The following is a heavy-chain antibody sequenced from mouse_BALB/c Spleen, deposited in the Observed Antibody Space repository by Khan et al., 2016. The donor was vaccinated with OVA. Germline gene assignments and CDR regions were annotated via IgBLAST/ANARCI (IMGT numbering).Heavy chain of an antibody. V-gene: IGHV1S137*01. CDR2: ISTYYGHT. Sequence: QVQLQQSGPELVRPGVSVKISCKGSGYTFTDYAMHWVKQSHAKSLEWIGVISTYYGHTDYNQKFKGQATMTVDKSSSTAYLELARLTSEDSAIYYCARGGRFAYWGQGTLVTVSA. D-gene: IGHD3-3*01. CDR3: ARGGRFAY. J-gene: IGHJ3*01. CDR1: GYTFTDYA.